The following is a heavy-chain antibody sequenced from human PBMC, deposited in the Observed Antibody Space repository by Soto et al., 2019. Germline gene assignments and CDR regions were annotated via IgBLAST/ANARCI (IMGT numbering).Heavy chain of an antibody. V-gene: IGHV3-23*01. Sequence: GGSLRLSCAASGFSFSSYAMSWVRQAPGKGLEWVSAISGSGGSTYYADSVKGRFTISRDNSKNTLYLQMNSLRAEDTAVYYFVKDAARYSSIFGVMDVWGQRITVTVA. J-gene: IGHJ6*02. D-gene: IGHD6-13*01. CDR1: GFSFSSYA. CDR3: VKDAARYSSIFGVMDV. CDR2: ISGSGGST.